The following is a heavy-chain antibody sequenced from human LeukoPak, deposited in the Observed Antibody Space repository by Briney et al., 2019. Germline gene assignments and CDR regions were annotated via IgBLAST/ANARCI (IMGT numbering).Heavy chain of an antibody. CDR1: GFIVSSNY. CDR3: ARVGGSDWYFDY. Sequence: PGGSLRLSCAASGFIVSSNYMSWVRQAPGKGLEWVSVIYSGGSTYSADSVKGRFTISRDNSKNTLYLQMNSLRAEDTAVYYCARVGGSDWYFDYWGQGTLVTVSS. CDR2: IYSGGST. J-gene: IGHJ4*02. V-gene: IGHV3-53*01. D-gene: IGHD6-19*01.